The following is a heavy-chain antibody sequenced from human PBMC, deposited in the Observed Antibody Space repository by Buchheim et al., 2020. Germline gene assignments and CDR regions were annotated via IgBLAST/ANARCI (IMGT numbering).Heavy chain of an antibody. V-gene: IGHV3-30*18. J-gene: IGHJ6*02. CDR2: ISYDGSNK. D-gene: IGHD3-3*01. Sequence: QVQLVESGGGVVQPGRSLRLSCAASGFTFSSYGMHWVRQAPGKGLEWVAVISYDGSNKYYADSVKGRFTISRDNSKNTLYLQMNSLRAEDTAVYYCAKEEKGSYDFWSGYSLHCYYYGMDVWGQGTT. CDR1: GFTFSSYG. CDR3: AKEEKGSYDFWSGYSLHCYYYGMDV.